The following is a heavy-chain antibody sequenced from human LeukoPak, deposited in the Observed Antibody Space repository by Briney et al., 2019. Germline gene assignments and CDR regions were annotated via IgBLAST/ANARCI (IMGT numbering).Heavy chain of an antibody. CDR3: ASLAVAGLSEGY. J-gene: IGHJ4*02. Sequence: SETLSLTCTVSGGSISSDSYYWARIRQPPGKGLEWIASIYYSGSTYYNPSLKSRVTISVDTSRNQFSLKLSSVTAADTAVYYCASLAVAGLSEGYWGQGILVTVSS. CDR1: GGSISSDSYY. CDR2: IYYSGST. V-gene: IGHV4-39*01. D-gene: IGHD6-19*01.